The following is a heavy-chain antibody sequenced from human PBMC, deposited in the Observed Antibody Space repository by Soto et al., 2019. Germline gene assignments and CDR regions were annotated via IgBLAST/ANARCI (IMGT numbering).Heavy chain of an antibody. CDR3: ARLDYYDSSGYRYYFDY. Sequence: SETLSLTCTVSAGSISSSSDYWGWIRQPPGKGLEWMGSIYYSGSTNYNPSLKSRVTISVDTSKNQFSLKLTSVTAADTAVYYCARLDYYDSSGYRYYFDYWGQGTLVTVSS. J-gene: IGHJ4*02. D-gene: IGHD3-22*01. CDR2: IYYSGST. CDR1: AGSISSSSDY. V-gene: IGHV4-39*01.